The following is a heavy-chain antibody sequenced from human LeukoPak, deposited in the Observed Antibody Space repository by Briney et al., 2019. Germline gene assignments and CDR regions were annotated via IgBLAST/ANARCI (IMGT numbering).Heavy chain of an antibody. D-gene: IGHD6-13*01. V-gene: IGHV3-30*03. CDR3: AGQHGSSWKLFDF. Sequence: GGSLRLSCAASGFTFNTYGLHWVRQAPGKGLEWVAFISYDGVDKYYVDSVKGRFTISRDNSKNTLYLQMDSLRPEDTAIYYCAGQHGSSWKLFDFWGQGTLVTVSS. CDR1: GFTFNTYG. J-gene: IGHJ4*02. CDR2: ISYDGVDK.